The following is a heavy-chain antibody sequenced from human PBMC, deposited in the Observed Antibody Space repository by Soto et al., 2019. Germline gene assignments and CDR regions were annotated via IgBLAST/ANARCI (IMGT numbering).Heavy chain of an antibody. D-gene: IGHD3-10*01. V-gene: IGHV3-23*01. CDR3: AKVEGSGSYGAFDI. J-gene: IGHJ3*02. CDR1: GFIFSTSA. Sequence: PGGSLRLSCAASGFIFSTSAMSWVRQAPGEGLEWVSGISGSGGSTYYGDSVKGRFTISRDNSKNTLYLQMNSLRVEDTAVYYCAKVEGSGSYGAFDIWGQGTMVTVSS. CDR2: ISGSGGST.